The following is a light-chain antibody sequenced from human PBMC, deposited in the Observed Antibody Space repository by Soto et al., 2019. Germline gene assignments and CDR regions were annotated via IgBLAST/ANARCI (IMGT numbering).Light chain of an antibody. CDR3: QQYPGT. J-gene: IGKJ3*01. CDR1: QSVSSSY. CDR2: GAS. V-gene: IGKV3-20*01. Sequence: EIVLTQSPGTLSLSPGERATLSCRASQSVSSSYLAWYQQKPGQAPRLLIYGASSRATGIPDRFSGSGSGTDFTLTISRLEPEYFAVYYCQQYPGTFGPGTKVDIK.